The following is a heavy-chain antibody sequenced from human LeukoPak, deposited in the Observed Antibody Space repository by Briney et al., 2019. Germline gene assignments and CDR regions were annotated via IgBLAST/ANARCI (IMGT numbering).Heavy chain of an antibody. CDR2: ISYDGSNK. D-gene: IGHD4/OR15-4a*01. CDR1: GFTFSRYG. Sequence: QTGGSLRLSCAASGFTFSRYGMHWVRQAPGKGLEWVAVISYDGSNKYYADSVKGRFTISRDNSKNTLYLQMNSLRAEDTAVYYCARRAGAYSHPYDYWGQGTLVTVSS. J-gene: IGHJ4*02. V-gene: IGHV3-30*03. CDR3: ARRAGAYSHPYDY.